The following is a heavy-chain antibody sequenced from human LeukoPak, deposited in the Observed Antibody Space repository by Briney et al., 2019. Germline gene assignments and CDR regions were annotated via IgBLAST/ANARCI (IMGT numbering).Heavy chain of an antibody. D-gene: IGHD5/OR15-5a*01. CDR2: IHHSGGT. CDR1: GASINSYG. Sequence: PSEALSLTCSVSGASINSYGWSWVRQPPERGLEWIAYIHHSGGTKYNPSPRSRATISLDTSTNQASLMLTSVTAADTAVYFCAAHVLFDSNNYSFWFDPWGQGTLVTVSP. J-gene: IGHJ5*02. CDR3: AAHVLFDSNNYSFWFDP. V-gene: IGHV4-59*08.